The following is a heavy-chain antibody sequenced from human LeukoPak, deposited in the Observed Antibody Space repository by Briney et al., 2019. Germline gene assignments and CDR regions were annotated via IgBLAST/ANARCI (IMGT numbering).Heavy chain of an antibody. J-gene: IGHJ4*02. CDR3: AREVAAAGTEYYFDY. V-gene: IGHV1-2*04. D-gene: IGHD6-13*01. CDR2: INPNSGGT. Sequence: ASVKVSCKASGYTFTGYYMHWVRQAPGQGLEWMGWINPNSGGTNYAQKFQGWVTMTRDTSISTAYMELSRPRSDDTAVYYCAREVAAAGTEYYFDYWGQGTLFTVSS. CDR1: GYTFTGYY.